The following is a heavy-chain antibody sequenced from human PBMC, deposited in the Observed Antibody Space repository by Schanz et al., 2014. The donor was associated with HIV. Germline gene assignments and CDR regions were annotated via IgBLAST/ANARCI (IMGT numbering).Heavy chain of an antibody. CDR1: GFTISNYA. CDR3: ARLYYDSWGGKDEYYFDY. D-gene: IGHD3-3*01. Sequence: EVQLLESGGGLVQPGGSLRLSCAASGFTISNYAMGWVRRAPGKGLECVSAISSGTRNIYYADSVKGRFTISRDNAKNSRYRQRNRLRAEDTAVYYCARLYYDSWGGKDEYYFDYWGQGTLVTVSS. CDR2: ISSGTRNI. J-gene: IGHJ4*02. V-gene: IGHV3-21*02.